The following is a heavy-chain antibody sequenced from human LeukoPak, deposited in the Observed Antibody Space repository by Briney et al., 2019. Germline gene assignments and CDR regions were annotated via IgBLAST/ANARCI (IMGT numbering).Heavy chain of an antibody. CDR3: ARGRWYQLLDRGYYYGMDV. D-gene: IGHD2-2*01. Sequence: GSLRLSCAASGFTFSSYAMSWVRQAPGKGLEWIGEINHSGSTNYNPSLKSRVTISVDTSKNQFSLKLSSVTAADTAVYYCARGRWYQLLDRGYYYGMDVWGQGTTVTVSS. CDR1: GFTFSSYA. J-gene: IGHJ6*02. V-gene: IGHV4-34*01. CDR2: INHSGST.